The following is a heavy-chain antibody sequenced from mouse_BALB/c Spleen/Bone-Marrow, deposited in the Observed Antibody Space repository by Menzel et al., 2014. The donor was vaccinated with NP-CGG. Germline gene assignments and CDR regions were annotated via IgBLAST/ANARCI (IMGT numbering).Heavy chain of an antibody. CDR3: AREGLWSLDY. D-gene: IGHD1-1*02. Sequence: VMLVESGPELVKPGASVRISCKASGYTFTSYYIHWVKQRPGQGLGWIGWIYPGNVNTKYNEKFKGKATLTADKSSSTAYMQLSSLTSEDSAVYFCAREGLWSLDYWGQGTTLTVSS. J-gene: IGHJ2*01. V-gene: IGHV1S56*01. CDR2: IYPGNVNT. CDR1: GYTFTSYY.